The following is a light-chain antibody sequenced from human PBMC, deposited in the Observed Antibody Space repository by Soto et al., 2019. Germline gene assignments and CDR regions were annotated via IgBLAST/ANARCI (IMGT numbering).Light chain of an antibody. J-gene: IGKJ1*01. CDR2: GAS. CDR1: QSVSSN. CDR3: QQYNSWPPPWT. Sequence: VVVTQSPATLSVSPGERATLSCRTSQSVSSNLAWYQQKPGQAPRLLIYGASTRATGIPARFSGSGSGTDVPLTISSLQSEDFAVYYCQQYNSWPPPWTFGEGTKVEIK. V-gene: IGKV3-15*01.